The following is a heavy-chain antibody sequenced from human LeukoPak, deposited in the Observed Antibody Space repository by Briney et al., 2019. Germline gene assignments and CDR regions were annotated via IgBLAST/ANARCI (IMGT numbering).Heavy chain of an antibody. Sequence: SETLSLTCTVSGGSISSYYWSWIRQPPGKGLEWIGYIYYSGSTNYNPSLKSRVTISVDTSKNQFSLKLSSVTAADTAVYYCARGPIAAAGNGDYWGQGTLVTVSS. V-gene: IGHV4-59*01. J-gene: IGHJ4*02. CDR1: GGSISSYY. D-gene: IGHD6-13*01. CDR2: IYYSGST. CDR3: ARGPIAAAGNGDY.